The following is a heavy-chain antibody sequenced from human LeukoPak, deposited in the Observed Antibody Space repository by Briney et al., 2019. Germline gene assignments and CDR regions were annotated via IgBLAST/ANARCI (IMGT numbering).Heavy chain of an antibody. CDR1: GYSISSTYY. D-gene: IGHD6-6*01. CDR2: VFHSGNT. Sequence: PSESLSLTCTVSGYSISSTYYWGWIRQPPGKGLEWVGSVFHSGNTYYNPSLKSRLTISADTSKNQFSLTLTSVTAADTAVYYCARDRSVGVLPAPPFDFWGQGTLVTVSS. J-gene: IGHJ4*02. V-gene: IGHV4-38-2*02. CDR3: ARDRSVGVLPAPPFDF.